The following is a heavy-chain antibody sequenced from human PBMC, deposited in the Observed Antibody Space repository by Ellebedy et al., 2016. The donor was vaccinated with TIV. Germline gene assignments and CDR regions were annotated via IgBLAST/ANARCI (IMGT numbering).Heavy chain of an antibody. D-gene: IGHD4-17*01. Sequence: GSLRLSXTVSGGSISSYYWSWIRQPPGKGLEWIGYIYYSGSTNYNPSLKSRVTISVDTSKNQFSLKLSSVTAADTAVYYCAGGTTVNRAPYYYYGMDVWGQGTTVTVSS. V-gene: IGHV4-59*01. CDR1: GGSISSYY. CDR2: IYYSGST. J-gene: IGHJ6*02. CDR3: AGGTTVNRAPYYYYGMDV.